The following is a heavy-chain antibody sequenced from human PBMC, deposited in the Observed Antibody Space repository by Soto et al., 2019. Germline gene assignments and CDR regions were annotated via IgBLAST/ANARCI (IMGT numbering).Heavy chain of an antibody. CDR3: ARWYSSSWYIDY. V-gene: IGHV4-31*03. Sequence: QVQLQESGPGLVKPSQTLSLTCTVSGGSISSGGYYWSWIRQHPGKGLEWIGYIYYSGSTYYNPSLKSRVTISVDTSKNQCSLKLSSVTAADTAVYYCARWYSSSWYIDYWGQGTLVTVSS. CDR2: IYYSGST. CDR1: GGSISSGGYY. J-gene: IGHJ4*02. D-gene: IGHD6-13*01.